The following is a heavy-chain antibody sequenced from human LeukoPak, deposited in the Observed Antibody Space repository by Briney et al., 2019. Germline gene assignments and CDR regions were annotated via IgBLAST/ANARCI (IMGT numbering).Heavy chain of an antibody. CDR1: GFTFRSYA. CDR3: AKVLGTYGSSGYAWYFDH. D-gene: IGHD6-13*01. Sequence: GGSLRLPCAASGFTFRSYAMTWVRQAPGKGLEWVSIISGSGETTYYADSVRGRFTISRDNSKDTLYLQMNTLRAGDTVVYYCAKVLGTYGSSGYAWYFDHWGQGILVTVSS. CDR2: ISGSGETT. J-gene: IGHJ4*02. V-gene: IGHV3-23*01.